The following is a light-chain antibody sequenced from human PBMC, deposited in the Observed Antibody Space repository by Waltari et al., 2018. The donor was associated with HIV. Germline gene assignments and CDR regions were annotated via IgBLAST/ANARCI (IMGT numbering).Light chain of an antibody. CDR2: VNSAGSH. V-gene: IGLV4-69*01. CDR3: QTWTTGIVL. Sequence: QLVLTQSPSASASLRASVKLTCTLSSGHINYAIAWHQHRPEKGHRYLMRVNSAGSHITGDGIPDRFAGSSSGSERYLIISSLQSEDEADYYCQTWTTGIVLFGGGTKLTVL. J-gene: IGLJ2*01. CDR1: SGHINYA.